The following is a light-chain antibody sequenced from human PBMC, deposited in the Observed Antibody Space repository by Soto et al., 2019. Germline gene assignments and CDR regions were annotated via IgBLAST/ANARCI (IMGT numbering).Light chain of an antibody. J-gene: IGKJ5*01. V-gene: IGKV3-20*01. CDR2: GAS. CDR1: QSVSSSY. CDR3: HQACSSPST. Sequence: TQSPCSLSSSLGDRATLSCRASQSVSSSYLAWYQQKPGQAPRLLIYGASSRATGIPDRFSGSGSGTDFTLTISSLEPEDFAVYYCHQACSSPSTFGQGTRLEIK.